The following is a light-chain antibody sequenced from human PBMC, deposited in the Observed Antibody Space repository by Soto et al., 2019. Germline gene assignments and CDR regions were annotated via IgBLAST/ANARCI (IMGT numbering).Light chain of an antibody. CDR3: QQYGIATLALT. J-gene: IGKJ4*01. Sequence: EIVMTQSPATLSVSPGERATLSCWASQSVSSNLAWYQQKPGQAPSLLIYGTSSRATGIPDRFSGSGSGTDFTLTISRLEPEDFALYYCQQYGIATLALTLGGGTKV. CDR1: QSVSSN. CDR2: GTS. V-gene: IGKV3-20*01.